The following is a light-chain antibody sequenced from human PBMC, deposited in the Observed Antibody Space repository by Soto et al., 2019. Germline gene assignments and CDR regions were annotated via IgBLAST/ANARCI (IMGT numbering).Light chain of an antibody. Sequence: ILLTQSPSFLSASVGDTVTITCRASQDIGSHLAWYQQKPGTVPNLLIYVASTLQSGVPSRFSGSGSGTEFTLTINSLQPEDFATYYCQQFGSYPLTFGGGTEVEIK. CDR2: VAS. CDR3: QQFGSYPLT. CDR1: QDIGSH. J-gene: IGKJ4*01. V-gene: IGKV1-9*01.